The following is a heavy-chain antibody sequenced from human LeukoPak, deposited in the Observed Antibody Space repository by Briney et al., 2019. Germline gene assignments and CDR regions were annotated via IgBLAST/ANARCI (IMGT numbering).Heavy chain of an antibody. J-gene: IGHJ4*02. V-gene: IGHV3-33*08. CDR1: RFTFSSYG. D-gene: IGHD6-19*01. CDR3: ARVRGAVAGRYYFDY. CDR2: ISYDGSNK. Sequence: GGSLRLSCAASRFTFSSYGMHWVRQAPGKGLEWVAIISYDGSNKYYADSVEGRFTISRDNSKNTLYLQVNSLRAEDTAVFYCARVRGAVAGRYYFDYWGQGTLVTVSS.